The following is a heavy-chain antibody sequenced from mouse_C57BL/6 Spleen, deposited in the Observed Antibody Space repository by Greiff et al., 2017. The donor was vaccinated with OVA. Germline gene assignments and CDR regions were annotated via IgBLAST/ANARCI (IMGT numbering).Heavy chain of an antibody. Sequence: QVQLKESGAELVKPGASVKISCKASGYTFTDYYINWVKRRPGQGLVWIGKIGPGSGSTYYNQKFKGQASLTADKSASTAYMQLSSLTSEDTAVYVCGHRDYDVERFAYWGQGTLVTVSA. CDR1: GYTFTDYY. J-gene: IGHJ3*01. CDR3: GHRDYDVERFAY. CDR2: IGPGSGST. V-gene: IGHV1-77*01. D-gene: IGHD2-4*01.